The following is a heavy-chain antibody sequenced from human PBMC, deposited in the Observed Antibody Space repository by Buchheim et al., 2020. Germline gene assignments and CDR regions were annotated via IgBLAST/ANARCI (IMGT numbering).Heavy chain of an antibody. CDR3: AREDRGTIFGVVDSGGYYYYGMDV. V-gene: IGHV1-69*06. J-gene: IGHJ6*02. Sequence: QVQLVQSGAEVKKPGSSVKVSCKASGGTFSSYAISWVRQAPGQGLEWMGGIIPIFGTANYAQKFQGRVTITADKSTSTAYMELSSLRSEDTAVYYCAREDRGTIFGVVDSGGYYYYGMDVWGQGTT. D-gene: IGHD3-3*01. CDR2: IIPIFGTA. CDR1: GGTFSSYA.